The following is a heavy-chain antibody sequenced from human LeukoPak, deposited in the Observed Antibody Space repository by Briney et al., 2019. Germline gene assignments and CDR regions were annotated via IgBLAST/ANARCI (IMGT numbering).Heavy chain of an antibody. J-gene: IGHJ6*02. CDR1: GDSVSSNSAA. CDR2: QYYRSKGYN. Sequence: SQTLSLTCAISGDSVSSNSAAWNWIRQSPSRGLEWLGRQYYRSKGYNDYAVSVKSRITINPDTSKNQFSLQLNSVTPEDTAVYYCARSYYDSSGYYPNHYYYYGMDVWGQGTTVTVSS. V-gene: IGHV6-1*01. CDR3: ARSYYDSSGYYPNHYYYYGMDV. D-gene: IGHD3-22*01.